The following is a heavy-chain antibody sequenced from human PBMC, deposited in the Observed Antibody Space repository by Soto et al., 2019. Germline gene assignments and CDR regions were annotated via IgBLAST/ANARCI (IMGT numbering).Heavy chain of an antibody. V-gene: IGHV4-59*01. D-gene: IGHD6-6*01. CDR2: IYYSGST. CDR3: ARLQKYSSSSAIDY. CDR1: GGSISSYY. J-gene: IGHJ4*02. Sequence: SETLSLTCTVSGGSISSYYWSWIRQPPGKGLEWIGYIYYSGSTNYNPSLKSRVTISVDTSKNQFSLKLSSVTAADTAVYYCARLQKYSSSSAIDYWGQGTLVTVSS.